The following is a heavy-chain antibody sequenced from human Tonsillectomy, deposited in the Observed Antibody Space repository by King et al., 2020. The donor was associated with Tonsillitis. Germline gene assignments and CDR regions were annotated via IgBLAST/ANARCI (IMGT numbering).Heavy chain of an antibody. CDR1: GFTFSSYA. V-gene: IGHV3-30*04. CDR2: ISYDGSNK. Sequence: VQLVESGGGVVQPGRSLRLSCAASGFTFSSYAMHWVRQAPGKGLEWVAVISYDGSNKYYADSVKGRFTISRDNSKNTLYLQMNSLRAEDTAVYYCARGFAYWGQGTLVTVSS. J-gene: IGHJ4*02. CDR3: ARGFAY.